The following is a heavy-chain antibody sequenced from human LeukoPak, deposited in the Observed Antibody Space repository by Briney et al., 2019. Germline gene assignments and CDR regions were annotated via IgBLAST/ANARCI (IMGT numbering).Heavy chain of an antibody. V-gene: IGHV1-69*04. CDR3: ARSPWFGDYYYYGMDV. CDR2: IIPILGIA. D-gene: IGHD3-10*01. Sequence: ASVKVSCKASGGTFSSYAISWVRQAPGQGLEWMGRIIPILGIANYAQKFQGRVTITADKSTSTAYMELSSLRSEDTAVYYCARSPWFGDYYYYGMDVWGQGTTVTVSS. CDR1: GGTFSSYA. J-gene: IGHJ6*02.